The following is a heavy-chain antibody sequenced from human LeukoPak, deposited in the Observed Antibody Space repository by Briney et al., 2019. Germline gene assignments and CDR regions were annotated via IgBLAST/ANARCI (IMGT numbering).Heavy chain of an antibody. CDR2: IRYDGSNK. J-gene: IGHJ4*02. D-gene: IGHD1-26*01. CDR3: TREVSGSLYFDY. V-gene: IGHV3-30*02. CDR1: GFTFSSYG. Sequence: GGSLRLSCAASGFTFSSYGMHWVRQAPGKGLEWVAFIRYDGSNKYYADSVKGRFTISRDNSKNTLYLQMNSLRAEDTAVYYCTREVSGSLYFDYWGQGTLVTVSS.